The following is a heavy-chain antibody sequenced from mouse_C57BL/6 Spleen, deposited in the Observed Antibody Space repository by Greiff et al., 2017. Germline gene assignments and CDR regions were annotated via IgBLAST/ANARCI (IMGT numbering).Heavy chain of an antibody. Sequence: VQLQQSGPELVKPGASVKIPCKASGYTFTDYNMDWVKQSHGKSLEWIGDINPNNGGTIYNQKFKGKATLTVDKSSSTAYMELRSLTSEDTAVYYCARRDWEGYFDVWGTGTTVTVSS. J-gene: IGHJ1*03. V-gene: IGHV1-18*01. CDR2: INPNNGGT. CDR3: ARRDWEGYFDV. CDR1: GYTFTDYN. D-gene: IGHD4-1*01.